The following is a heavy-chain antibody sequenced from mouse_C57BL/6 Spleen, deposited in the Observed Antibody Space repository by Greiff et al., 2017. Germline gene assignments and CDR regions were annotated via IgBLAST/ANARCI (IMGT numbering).Heavy chain of an antibody. J-gene: IGHJ2*01. D-gene: IGHD2-5*01. CDR2: ISSGGSYT. Sequence: EVKLVESGGDLVKPGGSLKLSCAASGFTFSSYGMSWVRQTPDKRLEWVATISSGGSYTYYPDSVKGRFTISRDNAKNTLYLQMSSLKSEDTAMYYCARDSNYDYWGQGTTLTVSS. CDR1: GFTFSSYG. V-gene: IGHV5-6*01. CDR3: ARDSNYDY.